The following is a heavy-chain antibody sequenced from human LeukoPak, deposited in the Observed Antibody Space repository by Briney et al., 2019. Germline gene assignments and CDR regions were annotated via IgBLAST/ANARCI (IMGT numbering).Heavy chain of an antibody. CDR2: IRYDGCNK. D-gene: IGHD4-17*01. J-gene: IGHJ2*01. V-gene: IGHV3-30*02. CDR1: GFTFSSYG. Sequence: GGSLRLSCAASGFTFSSYGMHWVRQAPGKGLEWVAFIRYDGCNKYYADSVKGRFTISRDNSKNTVYLQLNSLRAEDTAVYYCAKDEDYGDPRYFDLWGRGTLVTVSS. CDR3: AKDEDYGDPRYFDL.